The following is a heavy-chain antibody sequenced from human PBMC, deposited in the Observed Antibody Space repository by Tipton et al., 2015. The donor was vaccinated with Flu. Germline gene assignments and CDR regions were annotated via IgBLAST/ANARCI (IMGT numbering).Heavy chain of an antibody. CDR2: INPNSGGT. CDR1: GYTFTGYY. D-gene: IGHD3-16*01. J-gene: IGHJ4*02. V-gene: IGHV1-2*06. Sequence: QLVQSGAEVKKPGASVTVSCKASGYTFTGYYMHWVRQAPGQGLEWMGRINPNSGGTNLAQKFQGRVTMTRDTSISTAYMELSRLRSDDTAVFYCAGGGGGGQRPHLDEWGQGTLVTVSS. CDR3: AGGGGGGQRPHLDE.